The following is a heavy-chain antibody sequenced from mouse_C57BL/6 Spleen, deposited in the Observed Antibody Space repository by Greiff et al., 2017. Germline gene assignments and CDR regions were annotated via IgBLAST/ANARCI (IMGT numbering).Heavy chain of an antibody. CDR1: GFSLTSYG. CDR3: ARNEVLRYEAWFAY. CDR2: IWSGGST. V-gene: IGHV2-2*01. Sequence: VQLQQSGPGLVQPSQCLSITCTVSGFSLTSYGVHWVRQSPGKGLEWLGVIWSGGSTDYNAAFISRLSISKDNSKSQVFFQMNSRQADDTAIDYCARNEVLRYEAWFAYWGQGTLVTVSA. D-gene: IGHD1-1*01. J-gene: IGHJ3*01.